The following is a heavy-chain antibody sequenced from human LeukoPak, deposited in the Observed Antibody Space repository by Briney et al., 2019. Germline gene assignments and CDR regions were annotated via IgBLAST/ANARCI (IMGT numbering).Heavy chain of an antibody. CDR3: ARHASSLWFGDD. V-gene: IGHV4-59*08. Sequence: KASETLSLTCTGSGGSISSYYWSWIRQPPGKGLEWIGYIYYSGSTNYNPSLKSRVTISVDTSKNQFSLKLSSVTAADTAVYYCARHASSLWFGDDWGQGTLVTVSS. CDR1: GGSISSYY. J-gene: IGHJ4*02. CDR2: IYYSGST. D-gene: IGHD3-10*01.